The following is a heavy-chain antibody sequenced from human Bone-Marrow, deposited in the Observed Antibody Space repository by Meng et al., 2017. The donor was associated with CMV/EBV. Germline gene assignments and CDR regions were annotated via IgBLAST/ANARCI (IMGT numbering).Heavy chain of an antibody. D-gene: IGHD3-3*01. CDR3: AREKVLYYDFWSGQIDY. Sequence: SVKVSCKASGYTFNSYGISWVRQAPGQGLEWMGGIIPIFGTANYAQKFQGRVTITTDESTSTAYMELSSLRSEDTAVYYCAREKVLYYDFWSGQIDYWGQGTLVTVSS. V-gene: IGHV1-69*05. CDR1: GYTFNSYG. CDR2: IIPIFGTA. J-gene: IGHJ4*02.